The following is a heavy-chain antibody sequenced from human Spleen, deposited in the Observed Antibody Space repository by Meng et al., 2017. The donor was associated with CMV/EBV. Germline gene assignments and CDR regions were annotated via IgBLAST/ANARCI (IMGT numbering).Heavy chain of an antibody. Sequence: SETLSLTCTVPGGSISSYYWSWIRQPPGKGLEWIGYIYYSGSTNYNPSLKSRVTISVDTSKNQFSLKLSSVTAADTAVYYCAREGGQYSGSSYYGMDVWGQGTTVTVSS. CDR3: AREGGQYSGSSYYGMDV. D-gene: IGHD1-26*01. J-gene: IGHJ6*02. CDR2: IYYSGST. V-gene: IGHV4-59*01. CDR1: GGSISSYY.